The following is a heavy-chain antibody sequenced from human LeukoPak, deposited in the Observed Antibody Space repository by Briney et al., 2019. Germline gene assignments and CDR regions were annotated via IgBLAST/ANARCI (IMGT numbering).Heavy chain of an antibody. CDR1: SGSISTSNYY. CDR2: IFYSGST. Sequence: SETLSLTCTVSSGSISTSNYYWGWVRQPPGKALEWIGNIFYSGSTYYSPSLKSRVTISLDTSRNQFSLHLNSVTPEDTAVYYCARESGSYSSSYRFDSWGQGTLVTVSP. CDR3: ARESGSYSSSYRFDS. V-gene: IGHV4-39*07. J-gene: IGHJ4*02. D-gene: IGHD6-6*01.